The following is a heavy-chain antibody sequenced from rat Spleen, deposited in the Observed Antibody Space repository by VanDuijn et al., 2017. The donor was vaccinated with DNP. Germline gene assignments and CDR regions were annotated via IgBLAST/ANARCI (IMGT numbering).Heavy chain of an antibody. CDR3: AIFNWPAP. CDR1: GFTFSDYN. CDR2: ISYDGSST. J-gene: IGHJ4*01. D-gene: IGHD3-6*01. Sequence: EVQLVESGGGLVQPGRSLKLSCAASGFTFSDYNMAWVRQAPKKGLEWVATISYDGSSTYYRDSVKGRFTISRDNAKSTLYLQMDSLSAEDTATYYCAIFNWPAPWGQATSVTVSS. V-gene: IGHV5-7*01.